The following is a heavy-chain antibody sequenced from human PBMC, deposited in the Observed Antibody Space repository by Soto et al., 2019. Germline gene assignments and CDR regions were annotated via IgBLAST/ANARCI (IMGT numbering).Heavy chain of an antibody. V-gene: IGHV3-30*18. CDR1: GFTFSSYG. CDR3: AKWSYLDY. D-gene: IGHD3-3*01. CDR2: ISYDGSNK. J-gene: IGHJ4*02. Sequence: SGGSLRLSCAASGFTFSSYGMHWVRQAPGKGLEWVAVISYDGSNKYYADSVKGRFTIPRDNSRNTLYLQMNSLRADDTAIYYCAKWSYLDYWGQGTRVTVSS.